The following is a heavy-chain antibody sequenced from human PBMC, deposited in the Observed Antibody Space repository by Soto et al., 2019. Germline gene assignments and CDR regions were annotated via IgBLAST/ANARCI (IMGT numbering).Heavy chain of an antibody. CDR1: GGSISSGGTGSY. Sequence: QVQLQESGPGLVKPSQTLSLTCTVSGGSISSGGTGSYWTWIRQLPGKGLEWIGYIFYTGNTYYNHSRKCRPTHSVVPSKNHCYLRLTSVTAANKAAYFCASGHDAYKVRYWGQGTLVTVSS. CDR3: ASGHDAYKVRY. D-gene: IGHD1-1*01. CDR2: IFYTGNT. V-gene: IGHV4-31*03. J-gene: IGHJ4*02.